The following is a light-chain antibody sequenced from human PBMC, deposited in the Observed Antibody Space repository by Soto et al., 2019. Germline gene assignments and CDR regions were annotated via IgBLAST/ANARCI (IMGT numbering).Light chain of an antibody. Sequence: DIQMTQSPSTLSASVGDRVTITGRASQSLSGWLAWNQQTPGKAPKLLISDAFRLESGVPSRFSGSGSGTDFTLTISSLQPGDSATYYCQQYNSYLLTFGGGTKVDIK. J-gene: IGKJ4*01. CDR1: QSLSGW. V-gene: IGKV1-5*01. CDR3: QQYNSYLLT. CDR2: DAF.